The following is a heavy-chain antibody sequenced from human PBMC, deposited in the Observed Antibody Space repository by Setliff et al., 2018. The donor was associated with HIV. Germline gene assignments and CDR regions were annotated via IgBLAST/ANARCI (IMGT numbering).Heavy chain of an antibody. CDR1: GFIFDRYG. CDR3: AKDAFTSSWYGFDY. V-gene: IGHV3-30*02. J-gene: IGHJ4*02. Sequence: PGGSLRLSCAASGFIFDRYGMHWVRQAPGKGLEWVALIWYDGSHETYADSVRGRFSISRDNSKNTLYLQMDSLRPEDTGFYYCAKDAFTSSWYGFDYWGQGALVTVSS. CDR2: IWYDGSHE. D-gene: IGHD6-13*01.